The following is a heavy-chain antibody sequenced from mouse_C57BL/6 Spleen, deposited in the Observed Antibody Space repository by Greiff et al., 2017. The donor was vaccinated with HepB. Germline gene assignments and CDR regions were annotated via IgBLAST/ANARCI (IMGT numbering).Heavy chain of an antibody. V-gene: IGHV2-2*01. D-gene: IGHD3-1*01. Sequence: VQLQESGPGLVQPSQSLSITCTVSGFSLTSYGVHWVRQSPGKGLEWLGVIWSGGSTDYNAAFISRLSISKDNSKSQVFFKMSSLQADDTAIYYCARNTSSGYFDVWGTGTTVTVSS. CDR1: GFSLTSYG. CDR2: IWSGGST. CDR3: ARNTSSGYFDV. J-gene: IGHJ1*03.